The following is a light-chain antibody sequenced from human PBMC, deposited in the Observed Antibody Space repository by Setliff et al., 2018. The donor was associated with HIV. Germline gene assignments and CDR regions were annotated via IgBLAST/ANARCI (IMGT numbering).Light chain of an antibody. CDR1: SNDVGGYNY. Sequence: QSALTQPPSVSGSPGQSITISCTGTSNDVGGYNYVAWYQEHPGKAPKLMIYDVSNRPSGVSNRFSGSKSGSTAPLTISGLLAEDESDYYCSSYTGSGTFVFGGGTKVTVL. CDR2: DVS. CDR3: SSYTGSGTFV. J-gene: IGLJ1*01. V-gene: IGLV2-14*03.